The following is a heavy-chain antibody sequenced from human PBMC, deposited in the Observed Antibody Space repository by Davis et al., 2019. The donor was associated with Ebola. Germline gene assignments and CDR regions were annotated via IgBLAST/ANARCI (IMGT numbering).Heavy chain of an antibody. V-gene: IGHV3-21*01. J-gene: IGHJ6*02. CDR2: ISAGSSYI. CDR1: GFTFRTYA. Sequence: GESLKISCATSGFTFRTYAMSWVRQAPGKGLEWVSSISAGSSYIYYADSMKGRFTISRDNAKSSLYLQMNSLRAEDTAVYYCAKSGMHYYGMDVWGQGTTVTVSS. CDR3: AKSGMHYYGMDV. D-gene: IGHD2-8*01.